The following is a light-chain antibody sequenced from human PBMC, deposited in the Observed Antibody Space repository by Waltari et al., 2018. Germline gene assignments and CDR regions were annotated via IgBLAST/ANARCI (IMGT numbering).Light chain of an antibody. CDR1: SRDIGGYDS. Sequence: QSALTHPASVSGSPRQSITISCTGTSRDIGGYDSVAWYQQHPGKAPKLIIHGVNERPSGVSNRFSGSKSGNTASLTISGLQAEDEAVFYCSSYTSRATRVFGGGTKVTVL. J-gene: IGLJ3*02. CDR2: GVN. CDR3: SSYTSRATRV. V-gene: IGLV2-14*03.